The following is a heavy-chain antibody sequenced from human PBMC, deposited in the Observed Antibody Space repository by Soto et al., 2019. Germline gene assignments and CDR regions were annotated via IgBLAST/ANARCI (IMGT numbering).Heavy chain of an antibody. CDR3: ARAREPYFSLRPVDY. Sequence: QVQLVESGGGLVEPGGSLRLSCVASGFTFSDYYMSWIRQAPGKGLEYVSYISNSGTTRYYADSGTGRFTISRDNANNSLFLQLNSPRVEDTAMYYCARAREPYFSLRPVDYWGQGTLVTVSS. J-gene: IGHJ4*02. CDR1: GFTFSDYY. CDR2: ISNSGTTR. D-gene: IGHD4-17*01. V-gene: IGHV3-11*01.